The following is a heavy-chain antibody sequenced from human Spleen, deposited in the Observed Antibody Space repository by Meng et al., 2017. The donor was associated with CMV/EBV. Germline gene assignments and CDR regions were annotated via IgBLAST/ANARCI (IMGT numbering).Heavy chain of an antibody. J-gene: IGHJ4*02. Sequence: LVECGGGLFLPGSSLRLSCAASGFTFSCYAMHWVRQAPGKGLGWVAVISYDGSNKYYADSVKGRFTISRDNSKNTLYLQMNSLRAEDTAVYYCARGYFDYWGQGTLVTVSS. CDR1: GFTFSCYA. CDR3: ARGYFDY. V-gene: IGHV3-30-3*01. CDR2: ISYDGSNK.